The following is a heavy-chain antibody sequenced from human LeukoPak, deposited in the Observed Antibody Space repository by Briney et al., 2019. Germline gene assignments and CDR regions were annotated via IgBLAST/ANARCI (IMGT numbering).Heavy chain of an antibody. V-gene: IGHV1-24*01. D-gene: IGHD2-21*02. J-gene: IGHJ3*02. Sequence: ASVKVSCKVSGYTLTELSMHWVRQAPGKGLEWMGGFDPEDGETIYAQKFQGRVTMTTDTSTSTAYMELRSLRSDDTAVYYCARYCGGDCFSAPFDIWGQGTMVTVSS. CDR2: FDPEDGET. CDR3: ARYCGGDCFSAPFDI. CDR1: GYTLTELS.